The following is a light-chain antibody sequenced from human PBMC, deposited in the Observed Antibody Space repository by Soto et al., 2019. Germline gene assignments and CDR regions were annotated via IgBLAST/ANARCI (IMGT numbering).Light chain of an antibody. Sequence: QSALTQPPSASGSPGQSVTISCTGTSSYVGGYNYVSWYQQHPGKAPKLMIYEVSKRPSGVPDRFSGSKSGNTASLTVSGLQAEDEADYDCSSYAGSNNNVFGPVTKLTVL. V-gene: IGLV2-8*01. CDR3: SSYAGSNNNV. CDR1: SSYVGGYNY. CDR2: EVS. J-gene: IGLJ1*01.